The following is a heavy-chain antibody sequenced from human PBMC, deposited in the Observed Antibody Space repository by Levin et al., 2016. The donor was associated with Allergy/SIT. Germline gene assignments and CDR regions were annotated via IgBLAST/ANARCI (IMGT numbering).Heavy chain of an antibody. CDR3: ARGRGMIDPTKNGRYFDL. CDR1: GYTFTSYD. D-gene: IGHD3-16*01. Sequence: ASVKVSCKASGYTFTSYDINWVRQATGQGLEWMGWMNPNSGNTGYAQKFQGRVTMTRNTSISTAYMELSSLRSEDTAVYYCARGRGMIDPTKNGRYFDLWGRGTLVTVSS. J-gene: IGHJ2*01. V-gene: IGHV1-8*01. CDR2: MNPNSGNT.